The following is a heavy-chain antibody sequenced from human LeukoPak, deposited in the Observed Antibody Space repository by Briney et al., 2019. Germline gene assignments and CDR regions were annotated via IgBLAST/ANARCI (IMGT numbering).Heavy chain of an antibody. CDR1: GGSFSGYY. Sequence: SETLSLTCAVYGGSFSGYYWSWIRQPPGKGLEWIGEINHSGSTNYNPSFKSRVTISVDTSKNQFSLKLSSVTAADTAVYYCARGPTSDTAMVRNWFDPWGQGTLVTVSS. J-gene: IGHJ5*02. CDR2: INHSGST. D-gene: IGHD5-18*01. V-gene: IGHV4-34*01. CDR3: ARGPTSDTAMVRNWFDP.